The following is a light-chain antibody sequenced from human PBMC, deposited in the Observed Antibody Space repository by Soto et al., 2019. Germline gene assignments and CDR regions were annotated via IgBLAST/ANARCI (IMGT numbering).Light chain of an antibody. V-gene: IGKV3-20*01. CDR1: QSVSSSY. CDR3: QQYGSSLT. Sequence: EIVLTQSPGTLSLSPGERATLSCRASQSVSSSYLAWYQQKPGQAPRLLIYGASSRATGIPARFSGSGSGTDFTLTISRLESEDFAVYYCQQYGSSLTVGGGTKVEIK. J-gene: IGKJ4*01. CDR2: GAS.